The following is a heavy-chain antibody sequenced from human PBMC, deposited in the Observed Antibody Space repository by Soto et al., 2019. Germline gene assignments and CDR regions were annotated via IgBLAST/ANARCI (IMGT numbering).Heavy chain of an antibody. Sequence: GGSLRLSCAASGFTFSSYWMSWVRQAPGKGLEWVANIKQDGSEKYYVDSVKGRFTISRDNAKNSLYLQMNSLRAEDTAVYYCARDSSSWYGELYYFDYWGQGTLVTVSS. CDR3: ARDSSSWYGELYYFDY. V-gene: IGHV3-7*01. D-gene: IGHD6-13*01. CDR2: IKQDGSEK. CDR1: GFTFSSYW. J-gene: IGHJ4*02.